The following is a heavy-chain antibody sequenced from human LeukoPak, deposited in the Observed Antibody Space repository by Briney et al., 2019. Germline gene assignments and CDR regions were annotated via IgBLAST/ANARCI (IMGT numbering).Heavy chain of an antibody. CDR3: ARDLLHGYYYYMDV. Sequence: GGSLRLSCAASGFTFSSYSMNWVRQAPGKGLEWVSSISSSSSYIYCADSVKGRFTISRDNAKNSLYLQMNSLRAEDTAVYYCARDLLHGYYYYMDVWGKGTTVTISS. CDR2: ISSSSSYI. V-gene: IGHV3-21*01. CDR1: GFTFSSYS. D-gene: IGHD3-10*01. J-gene: IGHJ6*03.